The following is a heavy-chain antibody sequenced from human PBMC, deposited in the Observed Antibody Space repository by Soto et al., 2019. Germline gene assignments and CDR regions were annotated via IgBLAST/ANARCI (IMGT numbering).Heavy chain of an antibody. CDR2: IDPSDSYT. CDR3: ARQFGGEYSNYVPYYYYGMDV. V-gene: IGHV5-10-1*01. D-gene: IGHD4-4*01. Sequence: GESLKISCNGSGYSFTSYWISWVRRMPGKGLEWMGRIDPSDSYTNYSPSFQGHVTISADKSISTAYLQWSSLKASDTAMYYCARQFGGEYSNYVPYYYYGMDVWGQGTTVTVSS. CDR1: GYSFTSYW. J-gene: IGHJ6*02.